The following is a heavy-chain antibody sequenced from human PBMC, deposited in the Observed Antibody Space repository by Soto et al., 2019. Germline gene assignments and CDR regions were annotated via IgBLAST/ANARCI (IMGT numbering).Heavy chain of an antibody. J-gene: IGHJ4*02. CDR3: AKDIYGSGSYYGYFDY. V-gene: IGHV3-9*01. CDR1: GFTFDDYA. D-gene: IGHD3-10*01. Sequence: DVQLVESGGGLVQPGRSLRLSCAASGFTFDDYAMHWVRQAPGKGLEWVSGISWNSGSIGYADSVKGRFTISRDNAKNSLYLQMNSLRAEDTALYYCAKDIYGSGSYYGYFDYWGQGTLVTVSS. CDR2: ISWNSGSI.